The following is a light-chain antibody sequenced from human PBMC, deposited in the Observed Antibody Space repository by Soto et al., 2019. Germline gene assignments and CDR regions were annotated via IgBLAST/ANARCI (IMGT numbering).Light chain of an antibody. CDR3: CSYAGSSTWV. CDR2: EVS. CDR1: SSDVGNYNL. J-gene: IGLJ3*02. Sequence: QSALTQPASVSGSPGQSITISCTGTSSDVGNYNLVSWYQQHPGKAPKLMIYEVSKRPSGVSNRFSGSKSGSTASLTISGLQAEDEADYYCCSYAGSSTWVFGGGTQLTVL. V-gene: IGLV2-23*02.